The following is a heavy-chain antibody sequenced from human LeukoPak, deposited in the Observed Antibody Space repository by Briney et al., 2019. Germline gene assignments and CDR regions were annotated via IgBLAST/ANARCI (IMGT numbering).Heavy chain of an antibody. CDR3: ARQKTYSSSWYFDY. CDR1: GYSFTSYW. Sequence: GESLPLSCKGSGYSFTSYWIGWVRQMPGKGLEWMGVIYPGDSDTRYSPSFQGQVTISADKPISTAYLQWSSLRASDTAMYYCARQKTYSSSWYFDYWGQGTLVTVSS. D-gene: IGHD6-13*01. J-gene: IGHJ4*02. CDR2: IYPGDSDT. V-gene: IGHV5-51*01.